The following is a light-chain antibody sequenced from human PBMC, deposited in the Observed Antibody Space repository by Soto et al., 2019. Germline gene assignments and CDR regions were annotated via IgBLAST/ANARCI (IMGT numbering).Light chain of an antibody. Sequence: IPLTQSPSSLSASVGDSVTITCRASQDISIYLAWYQQKPGKAPNLLIYAASSLQSGVPSRFSGRGPGTDFTLTIYSLQAEDFATYYCQQTRSYPSTFGGGTKVEIK. CDR1: QDISIY. CDR3: QQTRSYPST. J-gene: IGKJ4*01. CDR2: AAS. V-gene: IGKV1-9*01.